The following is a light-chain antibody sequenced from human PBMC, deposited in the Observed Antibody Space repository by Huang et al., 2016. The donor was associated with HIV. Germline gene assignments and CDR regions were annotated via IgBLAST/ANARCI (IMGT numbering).Light chain of an antibody. CDR3: QQYGSSVVT. V-gene: IGKV3-20*01. J-gene: IGKJ1*01. CDR1: QSFSSNY. CDR2: GES. Sequence: EIVLTQSPGTLSLSPGERATLSCRASQSFSSNYLAWHQLNTGQDPGLLIYGESSRTRGIPSRFSGSGYGTDFALIISRLEHEDFAVYYCQQYGSSVVTFGQGTKVEVK.